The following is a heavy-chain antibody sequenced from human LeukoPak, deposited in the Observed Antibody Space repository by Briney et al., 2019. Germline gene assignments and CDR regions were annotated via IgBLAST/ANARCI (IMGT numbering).Heavy chain of an antibody. J-gene: IGHJ4*02. CDR3: AKSRPNCYDRRGSPDE. D-gene: IGHD3-22*01. CDR1: GFTFSSYG. Sequence: PGGSLRLSCAASGFTFSSYGMHWVRQAPGKGLEWVAVISDDGSNTYYADSVKGRFTISRDNSKNTLCLQMNSLRAEDTAVYYCAKSRPNCYDRRGSPDEWGQGTLVTVSS. V-gene: IGHV3-30*18. CDR2: ISDDGSNT.